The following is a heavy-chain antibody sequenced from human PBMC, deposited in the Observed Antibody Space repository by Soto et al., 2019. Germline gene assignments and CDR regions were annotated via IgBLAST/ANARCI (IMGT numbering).Heavy chain of an antibody. D-gene: IGHD3-22*01. CDR3: AWGAYYESSGYYSIEYFQH. J-gene: IGHJ1*01. CDR2: IYYSGST. CDR1: GGSISSGGYY. Sequence: SETLSLTCTVSGGSISSGGYYWSWIRQHPGKGLEWIGYIYYSGSTYYNPSLKSRVTISVDTSKNQFSLKLSSVTAADGSVYYFAWGAYYESSGYYSIEYFQHWGQGTLVTVSS. V-gene: IGHV4-31*03.